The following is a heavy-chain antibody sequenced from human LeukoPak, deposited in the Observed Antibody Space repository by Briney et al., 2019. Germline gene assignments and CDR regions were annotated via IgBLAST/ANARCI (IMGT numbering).Heavy chain of an antibody. Sequence: SETLSLTCAAYGGSFSGYYWSWIRQPPGEGLEWIGEINHSGSTNYNPSLKSRVTISVDTSKNQFSLKLSSVTAADTAVYYCARRTEYYYDSSGYYHSDWGQGTLVTVSS. CDR3: ARRTEYYYDSSGYYHSD. CDR1: GGSFSGYY. V-gene: IGHV4-34*01. D-gene: IGHD3-22*01. J-gene: IGHJ4*02. CDR2: INHSGST.